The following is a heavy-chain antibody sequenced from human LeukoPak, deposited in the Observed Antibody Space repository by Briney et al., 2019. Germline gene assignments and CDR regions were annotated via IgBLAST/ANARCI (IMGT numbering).Heavy chain of an antibody. V-gene: IGHV1-2*02. CDR2: INPNSGGT. CDR3: ARLGVRGFSLLLANAFDI. D-gene: IGHD3-10*01. Sequence: ASVKVSCKASGYTFTGYYMHWVRQAPGQGLEWMGWINPNSGGTNYAQKFQGRVTMTRDTSISTAYMELSSLRSEDTAVYYCARLGVRGFSLLLANAFDIWGQGTMVTVSS. J-gene: IGHJ3*02. CDR1: GYTFTGYY.